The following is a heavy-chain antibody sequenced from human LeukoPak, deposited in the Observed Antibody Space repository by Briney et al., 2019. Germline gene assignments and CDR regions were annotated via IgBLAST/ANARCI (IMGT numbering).Heavy chain of an antibody. CDR3: ARGGIDEATISGRFDY. J-gene: IGHJ4*02. Sequence: ASVKVSCKASGYTFTFYYIYWVRQAPGQGLEWMGIINPSGGSTSYAQKFQGRVTMTRDMSTSTVYMELSSLRFEDTAVYFCARGGIDEATISGRFDYWGQGTVLTVSS. V-gene: IGHV1-46*01. CDR2: INPSGGST. D-gene: IGHD5-24*01. CDR1: GYTFTFYY.